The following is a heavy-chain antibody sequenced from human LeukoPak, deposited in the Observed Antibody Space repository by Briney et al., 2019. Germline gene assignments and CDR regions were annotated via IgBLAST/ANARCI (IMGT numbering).Heavy chain of an antibody. CDR3: SREGIVRTYDQ. D-gene: IGHD1-26*01. CDR1: GDSISSYY. CDR2: IYYSGIT. Sequence: SETLSLTCTVSGDSISSYYWYWFRQPPGKELEWIACIYYSGITHYNPSLKSRVTISLDTSKNQFSLRLSSVTAADTAVYYCSREGIVRTYDQWGQGTLVTVSS. V-gene: IGHV4-59*12. J-gene: IGHJ4*02.